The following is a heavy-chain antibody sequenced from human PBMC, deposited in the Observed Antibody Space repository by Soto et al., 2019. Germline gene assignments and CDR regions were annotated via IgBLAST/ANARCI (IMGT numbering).Heavy chain of an antibody. J-gene: IGHJ6*02. D-gene: IGHD3-10*01. CDR1: GGTFSSYA. CDR2: IIPIFGTA. V-gene: IGHV1-69*01. Sequence: SVKVSCKGSGGTFSSYAISWFRQVPGQGLEWMGGIIPIFGTANYAQKFQGRVTITADESTSTAYMELSSLRSEDTAVYYCARSMRVWFGELARGMDVWGQGTTVTVSS. CDR3: ARSMRVWFGELARGMDV.